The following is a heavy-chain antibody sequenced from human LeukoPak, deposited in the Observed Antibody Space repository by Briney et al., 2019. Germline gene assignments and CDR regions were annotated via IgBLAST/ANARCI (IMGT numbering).Heavy chain of an antibody. J-gene: IGHJ6*02. CDR1: AGSISSYY. Sequence: SETLSLTCTVSAGSISSYYWSWIRQPPGKGLEWIGYIYYSGSTNYNPSLKGRVTISVDTSKNQFSLKLSSVTAVDTAVYYCARVSGATITTYYGMDVWGQGTTVTVS. V-gene: IGHV4-59*01. D-gene: IGHD5-12*01. CDR2: IYYSGST. CDR3: ARVSGATITTYYGMDV.